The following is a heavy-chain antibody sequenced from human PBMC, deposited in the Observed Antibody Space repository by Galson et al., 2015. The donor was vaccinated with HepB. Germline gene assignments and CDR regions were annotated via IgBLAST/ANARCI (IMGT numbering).Heavy chain of an antibody. CDR3: AKDLSERYCSGGSCFLAKSFDY. D-gene: IGHD2-15*01. Sequence: SLRLSCAASGFTFSSYGMHWVRQAPGKGLEWVAFIRYDGSNKYYADSVKGRFTISRDNSKNTLYLQMNSLRAEDTAVYYCAKDLSERYCSGGSCFLAKSFDYWGQGTLVTVSS. CDR1: GFTFSSYG. CDR2: IRYDGSNK. V-gene: IGHV3-30*02. J-gene: IGHJ4*02.